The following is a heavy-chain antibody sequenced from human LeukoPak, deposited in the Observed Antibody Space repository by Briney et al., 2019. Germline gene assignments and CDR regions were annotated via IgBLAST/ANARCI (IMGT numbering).Heavy chain of an antibody. D-gene: IGHD2-21*02. Sequence: SETLSLTCTVSGGSISSSSYYWGWIRQPPGKGLEWIGSIYYSGSTYYNPSLKSRDTISVDTSKNQFSLKLSSVTAADTAVYYCARHGWGVCGGDCYPTPYYFDYWGQGTLVTVSS. J-gene: IGHJ4*02. CDR2: IYYSGST. V-gene: IGHV4-39*01. CDR3: ARHGWGVCGGDCYPTPYYFDY. CDR1: GGSISSSSYY.